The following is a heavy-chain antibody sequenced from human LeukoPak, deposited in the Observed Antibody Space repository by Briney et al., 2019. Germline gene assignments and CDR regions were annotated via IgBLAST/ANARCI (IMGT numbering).Heavy chain of an antibody. D-gene: IGHD3-3*01. J-gene: IGHJ4*02. Sequence: ASVKVSCKASGYTFSNYGISWVRQAPGQGLEWVGWIRGDNGNTNYAQKFQGRVTMTTETSTSTAYMELGSLGSDETAVYYCARTTIFGVAGGDYWGQGTLVTVSS. CDR1: GYTFSNYG. CDR2: IRGDNGNT. CDR3: ARTTIFGVAGGDY. V-gene: IGHV1-18*01.